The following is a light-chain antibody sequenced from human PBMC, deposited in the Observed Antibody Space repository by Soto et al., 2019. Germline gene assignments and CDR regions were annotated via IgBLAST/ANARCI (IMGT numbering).Light chain of an antibody. CDR2: DGF. J-gene: IGLJ1*01. V-gene: IGLV2-23*03. CDR3: CSYAGSSTFV. Sequence: QSVLTQPASVSGSRGKSITFSCAGSSSDVGSYDLVSWYQQHPGEAPKLIIYDGFKRPSGVSDRFYGSKSGYTASLTISGLQADDEADYYCCSYAGSSTFVFGTGTKVTVL. CDR1: SSDVGSYDL.